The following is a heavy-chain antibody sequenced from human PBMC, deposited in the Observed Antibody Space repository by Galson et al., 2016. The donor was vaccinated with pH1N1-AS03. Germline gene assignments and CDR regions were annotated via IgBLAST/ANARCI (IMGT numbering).Heavy chain of an antibody. D-gene: IGHD4-17*01. Sequence: PALVKPTQTLTLTCTFSGFSLSTSGMCVSWIRQPPGKALEWLALIDWADDKYYSTSLKTRLTISKDTSKNQVVLTMTNMDPVDTATYYCARFSSGDYLNCFDPWGQGTLVTVSS. J-gene: IGHJ5*02. CDR1: GFSLSTSGMC. CDR3: ARFSSGDYLNCFDP. CDR2: IDWADDK. V-gene: IGHV2-70*01.